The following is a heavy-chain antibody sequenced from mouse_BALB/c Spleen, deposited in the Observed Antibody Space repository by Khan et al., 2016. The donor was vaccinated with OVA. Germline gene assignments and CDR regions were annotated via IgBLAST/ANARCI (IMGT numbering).Heavy chain of an antibody. V-gene: IGHV5-9-3*01. CDR2: ISSGGHYT. CDR1: GFTFSSYG. D-gene: IGHD2-13*01. Sequence: EVELVESGGGLVKPGGSLKLSCSATGFTFSSYGMSWVRQTPEKRLEWVATISSGGHYTFYPDSVKGRFTISRDNAKNTLYLQMSSLRSEDTAMYSCASSLVDYHAMDYWGQGTSVTVSS. J-gene: IGHJ4*01. CDR3: ASSLVDYHAMDY.